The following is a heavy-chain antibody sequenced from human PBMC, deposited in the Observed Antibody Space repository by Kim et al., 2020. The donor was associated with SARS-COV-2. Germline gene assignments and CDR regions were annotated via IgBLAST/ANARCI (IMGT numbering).Heavy chain of an antibody. V-gene: IGHV1-69*13. D-gene: IGHD3-22*01. J-gene: IGHJ6*02. Sequence: SVKVSCKASGGTFSSYAISWVRQAPGQGLEWMGGIIPIFGTANYAQKFQGRVTITADESTSTAYMELSSLRSEDTAVYYCASYYYDSSGAWYYGMDVWGQGTTVTVSS. CDR1: GGTFSSYA. CDR2: IIPIFGTA. CDR3: ASYYYDSSGAWYYGMDV.